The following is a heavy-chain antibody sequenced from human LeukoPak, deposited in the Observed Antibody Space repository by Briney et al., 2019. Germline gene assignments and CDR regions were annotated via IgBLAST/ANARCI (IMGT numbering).Heavy chain of an antibody. Sequence: SETLSLTCTVSGGSISSYYWSWIRQPPGKGLEWIGYIYYSGSTNYNPSLKSRVTISVDTSKNQFSLKLSSVTAADTAVYYCARTAYYYDSRGQRYYYYGMDVWGQGNTVTVSS. D-gene: IGHD3-22*01. V-gene: IGHV4-59*01. CDR3: ARTAYYYDSRGQRYYYYGMDV. CDR2: IYYSGST. J-gene: IGHJ6*02. CDR1: GGSISSYY.